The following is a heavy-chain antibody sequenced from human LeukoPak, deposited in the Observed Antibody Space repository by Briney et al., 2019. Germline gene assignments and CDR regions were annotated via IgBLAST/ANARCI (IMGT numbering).Heavy chain of an antibody. CDR3: ARLLVYNSRGEAFDH. J-gene: IGHJ4*02. V-gene: IGHV3-7*01. CDR2: KKQDGSEK. D-gene: IGHD1-20*01. CDR1: GFAFNYAW. Sequence: PGGSLTLSCAASGFAFNYAWVSWVRQAPGKGLEWVANKKQDGSEKYYVDSVKGRFNISRDNAKNSLYLQKNSLRAEDTAVYYCARLLVYNSRGEAFDHWGQGTLVTVSS.